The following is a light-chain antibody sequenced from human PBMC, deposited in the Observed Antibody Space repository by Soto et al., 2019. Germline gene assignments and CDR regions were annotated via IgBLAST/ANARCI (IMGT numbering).Light chain of an antibody. Sequence: QSVLTQPPSASGSPGQSVAISCTGTSSDVGGYNYVSWYQQHPGKAPKLMIYEVNKRPSGVPYRLSGSKSGNTASLTVSGLQAEDEADYYCSSYAGSSNVFGTGTKLTVL. J-gene: IGLJ1*01. V-gene: IGLV2-8*01. CDR1: SSDVGGYNY. CDR2: EVN. CDR3: SSYAGSSNV.